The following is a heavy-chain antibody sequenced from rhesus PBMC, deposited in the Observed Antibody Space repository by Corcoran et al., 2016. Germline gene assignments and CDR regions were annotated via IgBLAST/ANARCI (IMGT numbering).Heavy chain of an antibody. J-gene: IGHJ4*01. CDR2: IDWDDDK. CDR1: GFSLRTSGMR. V-gene: IGHV2S2*01. Sequence: QVTLKESGPALVKPTQTLTLTCTFSGFSLRTSGMRVSWIRQSPGKALEWLARIDWDDDKYYSTSLKSRLTISKDTSKNQVVLTMTNMDPVDTATYYCARSGPYSSSYYFDYWGQGVLVTVSS. CDR3: ARSGPYSSSYYFDY. D-gene: IGHD6-43*01.